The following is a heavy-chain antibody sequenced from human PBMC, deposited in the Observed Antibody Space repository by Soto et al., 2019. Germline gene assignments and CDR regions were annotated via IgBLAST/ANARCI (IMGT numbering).Heavy chain of an antibody. V-gene: IGHV3-48*04. D-gene: IGHD4-17*01. CDR3: ARGPPSRVTTGYYYGMDV. CDR2: IFASSTTI. CDR1: GFTFSSYS. Sequence: LRLSCVASGFTFSSYSMVWVRQAPGKGLEWVSYIFASSTTIYYADSVKGRFTVSRDNAQNSLFLQMNSLKTEDTAVYYCARGPPSRVTTGYYYGMDVWGQGTTVTVSS. J-gene: IGHJ6*02.